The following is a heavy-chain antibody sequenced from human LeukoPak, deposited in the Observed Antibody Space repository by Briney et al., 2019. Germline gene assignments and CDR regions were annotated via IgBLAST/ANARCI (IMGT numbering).Heavy chain of an antibody. CDR3: ARYDILTGLQGGFFDY. V-gene: IGHV4-4*02. CDR1: GGSISSTNW. J-gene: IGHJ4*02. CDR2: IYHSGST. D-gene: IGHD3-9*01. Sequence: SETLSLTCAVSGGSISSTNWWSWVRQPPGKGLEWIGEIYHSGSTNYNPSLKSRVTMSVDTSKNQFSLKLSSVTAVDTAVYYCARYDILTGLQGGFFDYWGQGTLVTVSS.